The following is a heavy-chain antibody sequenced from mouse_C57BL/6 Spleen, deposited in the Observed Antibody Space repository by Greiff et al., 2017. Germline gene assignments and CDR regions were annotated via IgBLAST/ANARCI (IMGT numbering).Heavy chain of an antibody. J-gene: IGHJ4*01. CDR3: ARLETRAMDY. Sequence: VQLKESGPELVKPGASVKISCKASGYTFTDYYMNWVKQSHGKSLEWIGDINPNNGGTSYNQKFKGKATLTVDKSSSTAYMELRSLTSEDSAVYYCARLETRAMDYWGQGTSVTVSS. V-gene: IGHV1-26*01. D-gene: IGHD2-13*01. CDR2: INPNNGGT. CDR1: GYTFTDYY.